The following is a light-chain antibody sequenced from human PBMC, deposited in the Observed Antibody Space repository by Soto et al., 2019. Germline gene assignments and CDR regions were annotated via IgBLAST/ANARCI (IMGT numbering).Light chain of an antibody. J-gene: IGKJ3*01. CDR2: DAS. CDR3: QQWRT. V-gene: IGKV3-11*01. CDR1: QSVSSY. Sequence: EIVLRQSPATLSLSPGERATLSCRASQSVSSYLAWYQQKPGQAPRLLIYDASNRATGIPARFSGSGSGTDFTLTISSLEPEDFAVYYCQQWRTFGPGTKVDIK.